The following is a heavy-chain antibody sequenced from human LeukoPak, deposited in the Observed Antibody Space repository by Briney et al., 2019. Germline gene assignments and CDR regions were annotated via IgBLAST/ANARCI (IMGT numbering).Heavy chain of an antibody. D-gene: IGHD3-16*02. J-gene: IGHJ4*02. Sequence: ASVKVSCKASGYTFTSYDINWVRQATGQGLEWMGWMNPNSGNTGYAQKFQGRVTMTRNTSISTAYMELSSLRSEDTAVYYCARAFSYDYVWGIYRSHEHLPDYWGQGTLVTVSS. CDR3: ARAFSYDYVWGIYRSHEHLPDY. CDR2: MNPNSGNT. CDR1: GYTFTSYD. V-gene: IGHV1-8*01.